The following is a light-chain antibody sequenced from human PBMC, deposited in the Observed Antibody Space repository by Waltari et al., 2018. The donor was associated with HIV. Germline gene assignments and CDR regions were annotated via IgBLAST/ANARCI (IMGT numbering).Light chain of an antibody. V-gene: IGLV9-49*01. CDR3: GAGHGSGSKFVYV. J-gene: IGLJ1*01. CDR2: VGTGGIVG. CDR1: SGYSHYQ. Sequence: QPVLTQPPSASASLGASVTLTCTLSSGYSHYQVDWYQQRPGKGPRFVMRVGTGGIVGSKGDGVPDRFSVLGSGLNRYLTIKNIQEEDESDYHCGAGHGSGSKFVYVFGTGTKVTVL.